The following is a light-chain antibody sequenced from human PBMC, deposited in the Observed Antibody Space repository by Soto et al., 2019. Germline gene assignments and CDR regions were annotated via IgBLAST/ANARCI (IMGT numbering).Light chain of an antibody. CDR2: GAS. V-gene: IGKV3-15*01. CDR1: QSISGT. Sequence: EIVMTQSPAALAVSPGGRATLSCRASQSISGTLAWYQQKPGQAPRLLIHGASTRAPGFPARFSGSGSGTDFTPTISTLQPEDFAVYSCQQYGTSPRTFGQGTKVDIK. J-gene: IGKJ2*01. CDR3: QQYGTSPRT.